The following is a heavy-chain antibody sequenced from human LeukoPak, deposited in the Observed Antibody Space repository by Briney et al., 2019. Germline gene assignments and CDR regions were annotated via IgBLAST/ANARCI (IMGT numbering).Heavy chain of an antibody. Sequence: GGSLRLSCATSGFTFSSYGMHWVRQAPGKGLEWVAVIWYGGSKKYYADSVKGRFTISRDNSKNTLYLQMNSLRTEDTAMYYCARVPYGDYFDYWGQGTLVTVSS. CDR1: GFTFSSYG. D-gene: IGHD4-17*01. CDR2: IWYGGSKK. J-gene: IGHJ4*02. V-gene: IGHV3-33*01. CDR3: ARVPYGDYFDY.